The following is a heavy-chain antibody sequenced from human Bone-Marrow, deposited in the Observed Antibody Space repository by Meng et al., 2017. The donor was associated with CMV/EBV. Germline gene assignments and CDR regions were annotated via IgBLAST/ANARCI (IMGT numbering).Heavy chain of an antibody. D-gene: IGHD4-11*01. J-gene: IGHJ5*02. V-gene: IGHV1-2*02. Sequence: MDWVRQAPGQGLEWMGWINPNSGGTNYAQKFQGRVTMTRDTSISTAYMELSRLRSDDTAVYYCARARGPTVTTSRLKGSNWFDPWGQGTLVTVSS. CDR2: INPNSGGT. CDR3: ARARGPTVTTSRLKGSNWFDP.